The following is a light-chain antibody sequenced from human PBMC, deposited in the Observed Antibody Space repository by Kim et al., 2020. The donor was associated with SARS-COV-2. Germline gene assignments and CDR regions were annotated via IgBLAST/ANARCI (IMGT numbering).Light chain of an antibody. CDR3: QKYNSAPWT. V-gene: IGKV1-27*01. Sequence: DIQMTQSPSSLSASVGDRVTITCRASQDIANSLAWYQQKPGKVPKVLIYAASTLQSGVPSRFSGSGSGTEFTLTIGSLQTEDVATYYCQKYNSAPWTFGPGTKVEIK. CDR1: QDIANS. J-gene: IGKJ1*01. CDR2: AAS.